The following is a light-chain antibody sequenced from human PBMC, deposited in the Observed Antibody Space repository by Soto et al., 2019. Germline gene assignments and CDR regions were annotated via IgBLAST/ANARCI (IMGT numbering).Light chain of an antibody. V-gene: IGLV1-47*01. Sequence: QSALTQPPSASGTPGQSLTISCAGSSSNIGSHYVYWYRHLPGTAPKLLIFRDGQRPSGVPDRFFGSKSGTSASLAISGLRSEDEAHYYCAVWDASLTGWVFGGGTKVTVL. CDR3: AVWDASLTGWV. J-gene: IGLJ3*02. CDR1: SSNIGSHY. CDR2: RDG.